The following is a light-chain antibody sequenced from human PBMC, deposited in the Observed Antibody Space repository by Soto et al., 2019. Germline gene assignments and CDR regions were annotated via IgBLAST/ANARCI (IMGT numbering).Light chain of an antibody. CDR3: SSYTSSILV. V-gene: IGLV2-14*01. CDR2: EVS. J-gene: IGLJ3*02. CDR1: SSDVGGYNY. Sequence: QSALAQPASVSGSPGQSITISCTGTSSDVGGYNYVSWYQQHPGKAPKLMIYEVSNRPSGVSNRFSGSKSGNTASLTISGRQAEDEADYYCSSYTSSILVFGGGTKGTVL.